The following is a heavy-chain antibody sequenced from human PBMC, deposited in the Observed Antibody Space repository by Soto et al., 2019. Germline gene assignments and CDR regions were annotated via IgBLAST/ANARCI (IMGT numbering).Heavy chain of an antibody. Sequence: GESLKISCKGSGYSFTSYWIGWVRQMPGKGLEWMGIIYPGDSDTRYSSSFQGQVTISADKSISTAYLQWSSLKASDTAMYYFARHRVRRYYGSGSKAFDIWGQGTMVTVSS. J-gene: IGHJ3*02. V-gene: IGHV5-51*01. CDR1: GYSFTSYW. CDR2: IYPGDSDT. CDR3: ARHRVRRYYGSGSKAFDI. D-gene: IGHD3-10*01.